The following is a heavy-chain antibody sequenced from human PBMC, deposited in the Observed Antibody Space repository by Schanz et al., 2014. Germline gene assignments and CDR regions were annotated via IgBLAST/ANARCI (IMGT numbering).Heavy chain of an antibody. CDR3: AGTYCSSTSCYTGYYYMDV. D-gene: IGHD2-2*02. CDR2: ISTSNGNT. CDR1: GYTFTDYG. V-gene: IGHV1-18*01. Sequence: QVQVVQSGAEVKKPGASVKVSCKASGYTFTDYGVIWVRQAPGQGLEWMRWISTSNGNTNYIQKLQGRVTMTTDTSTSTAYMELRSLRSDDTAVYYCAGTYCSSTSCYTGYYYMDVWGKGTTVTVSS. J-gene: IGHJ6*03.